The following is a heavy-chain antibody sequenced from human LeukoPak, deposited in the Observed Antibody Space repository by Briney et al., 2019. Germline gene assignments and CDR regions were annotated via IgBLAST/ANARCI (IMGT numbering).Heavy chain of an antibody. CDR2: ISYDGSNE. Sequence: GRSLRLSCAASGFTFSSYVMHWVRQAPGKGLEWVAIISYDGSNEYYADSVKGRFTISRDNSKNTLYLQMNSLRAEDTAVYYCAKARFSGCPRCYFDYWGQGTLVTVSS. CDR3: AKARFSGCPRCYFDY. V-gene: IGHV3-30*04. J-gene: IGHJ4*02. CDR1: GFTFSSYV. D-gene: IGHD6-19*01.